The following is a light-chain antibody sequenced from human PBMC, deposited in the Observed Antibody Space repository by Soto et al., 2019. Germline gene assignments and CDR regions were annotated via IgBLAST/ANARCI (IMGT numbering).Light chain of an antibody. CDR3: NSYTHSNTVV. V-gene: IGLV2-14*01. J-gene: IGLJ2*01. Sequence: QSVLTQPASVSGSPGQSITFSCTGTGSDVGGYNYVSWYQQYPGKAPKLIIYEVTNRPSRISNRFSGSKSGNSASLPISGLQDEDDAGYDGNSYTHSNTVVCGGETKVT. CDR1: GSDVGGYNY. CDR2: EVT.